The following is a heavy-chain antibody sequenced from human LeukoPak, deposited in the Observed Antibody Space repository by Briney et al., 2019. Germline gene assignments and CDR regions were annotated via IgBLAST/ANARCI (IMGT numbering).Heavy chain of an antibody. CDR1: GYTFTSYD. D-gene: IGHD3-10*01. CDR3: ATDKRLWFGELLDN. V-gene: IGHV1-2*02. CDR2: INPDSGGT. J-gene: IGHJ4*02. Sequence: GASVKVSCKASGYTFTSYDINWVRQATGQGLEWMGWINPDSGGTNYAQKFQGRVTMTRDTSISTAYMELTRLKSDDMAVYYCATDKRLWFGELLDNWGQGTLVTVSS.